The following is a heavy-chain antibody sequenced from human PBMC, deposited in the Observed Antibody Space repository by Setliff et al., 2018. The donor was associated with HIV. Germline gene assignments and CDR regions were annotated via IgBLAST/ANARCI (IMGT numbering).Heavy chain of an antibody. Sequence: GGSLRLSCAASGYTFSSYWMAWVRQCPGKGLEWVANIQQHGSEIHYVASVEGRFTISRDNAKNSLYLQMNSLRAEDTAFYYCARDLYASGWNGMGYWGQGALVTVSS. J-gene: IGHJ4*02. CDR1: GYTFSSYW. CDR3: ARDLYASGWNGMGY. CDR2: IQQHGSEI. V-gene: IGHV3-7*05. D-gene: IGHD6-19*01.